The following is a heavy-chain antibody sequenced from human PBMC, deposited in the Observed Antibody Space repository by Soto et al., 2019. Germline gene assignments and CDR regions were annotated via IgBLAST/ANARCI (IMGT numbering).Heavy chain of an antibody. CDR2: IIPIFGTT. V-gene: IGHV1-69*15. Sequence: QVQLVQSGAEVKKPGSSVKVSCKASGGTFSNYAITWVRQAPGQGLEWVGRIIPIFGTTNVAQKFQGRVTITSYDPTSXANMELSGLRSDDTAVYYCAKDGGADGYFGNWLDPWGQGTLVTVSS. D-gene: IGHD5-12*01. J-gene: IGHJ5*02. CDR3: AKDGGADGYFGNWLDP. CDR1: GGTFSNYA.